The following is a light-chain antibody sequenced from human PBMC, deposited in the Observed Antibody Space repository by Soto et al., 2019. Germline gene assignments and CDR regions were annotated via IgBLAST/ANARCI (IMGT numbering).Light chain of an antibody. J-gene: IGLJ1*01. V-gene: IGLV1-40*01. CDR3: QSYDRALSALYV. CDR2: GNI. CDR1: SSNIGAGYD. Sequence: QSVLTQPPSVSGAPGQRVTISCTGSSSNIGAGYDVHWYQQRPGTAPKLLIFGNINRPSGVPDRFSGSKSGTSASLAITGLQPEDEGDYYCQSYDRALSALYVFGSGTKLTAL.